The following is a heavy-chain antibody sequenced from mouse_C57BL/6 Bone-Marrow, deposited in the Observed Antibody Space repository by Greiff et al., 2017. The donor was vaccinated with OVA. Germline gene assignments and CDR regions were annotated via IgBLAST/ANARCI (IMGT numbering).Heavy chain of an antibody. CDR3: ARRGQLRLQFAY. CDR1: GFTFSDYY. J-gene: IGHJ3*01. CDR2: ISNGGGST. V-gene: IGHV5-12*01. D-gene: IGHD3-2*02. Sequence: EVKLEESGGGLVQPGGSLKLSCAASGFTFSDYYMYWVRQTPEKRLEWVAYISNGGGSTYYPDTVKGRFTISRDNAKNTLYLQMSRLKSEDTAMYYCARRGQLRLQFAYWGQGTLVTVSA.